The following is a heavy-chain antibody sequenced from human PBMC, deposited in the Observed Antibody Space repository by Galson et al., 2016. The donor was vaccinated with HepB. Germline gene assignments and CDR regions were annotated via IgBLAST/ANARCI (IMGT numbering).Heavy chain of an antibody. V-gene: IGHV3-23*01. CDR1: GFSFRSYA. CDR3: AKTELALPDALLWFEY. CDR2: ISGSGSST. D-gene: IGHD2-2*01. J-gene: IGHJ4*02. Sequence: SLRLSCAGSGFSFRSYAMNWVRQAPGKGLEWLSVISGSGSSTFYADSVKGRFTISRDNSKNTLTLQMHSLRAEDTALYYCAKTELALPDALLWFEYWGQGTQVIVSS.